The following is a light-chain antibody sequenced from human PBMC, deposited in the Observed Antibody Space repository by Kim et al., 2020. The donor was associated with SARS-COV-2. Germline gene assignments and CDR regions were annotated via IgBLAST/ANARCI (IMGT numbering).Light chain of an antibody. V-gene: IGKV1-27*01. CDR1: QAISSS. Sequence: GDRVTITCRASQAISSSLAWYQQKPGKVPKLLIYAASTLQSGVPSRFSGSGSGTDFTLTISSLQPEDVATYYCQKCYSAPLTFGGGTKVDI. CDR3: QKCYSAPLT. CDR2: AAS. J-gene: IGKJ4*01.